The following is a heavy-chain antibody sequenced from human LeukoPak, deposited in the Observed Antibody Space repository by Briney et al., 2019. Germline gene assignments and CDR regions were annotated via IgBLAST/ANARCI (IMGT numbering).Heavy chain of an antibody. CDR1: GYXFTGYY. CDR2: INPNSGGT. Sequence: ASVKVSCKASGYXFTGYYMHWVRQAPGQGLEWMGWINPNSGGTNFAQKFQGRVTMTRDTSISTAYMELSRLRSDDTAVYYCARENRGGTSISSHIYYFDYWGQGTPVTVSS. J-gene: IGHJ4*02. CDR3: ARENRGGTSISSHIYYFDY. V-gene: IGHV1-2*02. D-gene: IGHD1-14*01.